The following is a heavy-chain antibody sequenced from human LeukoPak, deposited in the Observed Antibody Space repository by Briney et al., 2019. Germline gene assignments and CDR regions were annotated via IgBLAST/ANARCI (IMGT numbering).Heavy chain of an antibody. Sequence: SETLSLTCAVSGGSISSGGYFWSWIRQPPGKGLEWIGYIYHSGSTYYNPSLKSRVTISVDRSKNQFSLKLSSVTAADTAVYYCARHSSSARYYYFDYWGQGTLVAVSS. D-gene: IGHD6-19*01. CDR2: IYHSGST. J-gene: IGHJ4*02. CDR3: ARHSSSARYYYFDY. V-gene: IGHV4-30-2*01. CDR1: GGSISSGGYF.